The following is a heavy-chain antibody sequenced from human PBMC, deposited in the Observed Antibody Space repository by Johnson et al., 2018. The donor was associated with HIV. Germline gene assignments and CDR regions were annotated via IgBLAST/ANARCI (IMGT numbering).Heavy chain of an antibody. CDR2: IYSGGST. V-gene: IGHV3-66*02. CDR1: GFTVSSNY. CDR3: AKGTSRGWADAFDV. D-gene: IGHD6-19*01. J-gene: IGHJ3*01. Sequence: VQLVESGGGLVQPGGSLRLSCAASGFTVSSNYMSWVRQAPGKGLEWVSVIYSGGSTYYADSVKGRFTISRDNAKNSLYLHMNSLRTEDTALYYCAKGTSRGWADAFDVWGQGTMVTVSS.